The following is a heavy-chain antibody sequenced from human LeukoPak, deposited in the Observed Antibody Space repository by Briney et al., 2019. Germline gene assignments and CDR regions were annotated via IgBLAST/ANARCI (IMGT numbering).Heavy chain of an antibody. CDR2: IYPDDSDT. D-gene: IGHD2-2*02. CDR3: ARRYCSSTSCYRALDAFDI. V-gene: IGHV5-51*01. CDR1: GYSFTSYW. Sequence: GESLKISCKGSGYSFTSYWIGWVRQMPGRGLEWMGIIYPDDSDTRYSPSFQGQVTISADKSISTAYLQWSSLKASDTAMYYCARRYCSSTSCYRALDAFDIWGQGTMVTVSS. J-gene: IGHJ3*02.